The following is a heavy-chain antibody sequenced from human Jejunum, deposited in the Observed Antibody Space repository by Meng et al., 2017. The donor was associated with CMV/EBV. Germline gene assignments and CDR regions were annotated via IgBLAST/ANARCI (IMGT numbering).Heavy chain of an antibody. V-gene: IGHV4-31*02. Sequence: SGGFYWSWIRQNSGKGLEWIGYIYYTGTTYYSPSLKSRVTISVVTSKNQFSLRLSSVTAADTAVYYCARGDYYGSGNYYTGVYSFDYWGQGTLVTVSS. J-gene: IGHJ4*02. CDR2: IYYTGTT. D-gene: IGHD3-10*01. CDR1: SGGFY. CDR3: ARGDYYGSGNYYTGVYSFDY.